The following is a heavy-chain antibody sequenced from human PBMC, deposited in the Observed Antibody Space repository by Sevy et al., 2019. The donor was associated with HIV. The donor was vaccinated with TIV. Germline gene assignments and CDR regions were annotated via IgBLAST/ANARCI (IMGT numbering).Heavy chain of an antibody. D-gene: IGHD1-7*01. V-gene: IGHV1-69*13. Sequence: ASVKVSCKASGGTFSSYAISWVRQAPGQGLEWMGGIIPIFGTANYAQKFQGRVTITADESTSTAYIELSSLRSEDTAVYYCAFTFFSETTIGREYYFDYWGQGTLVTASS. J-gene: IGHJ4*02. CDR2: IIPIFGTA. CDR1: GGTFSSYA. CDR3: AFTFFSETTIGREYYFDY.